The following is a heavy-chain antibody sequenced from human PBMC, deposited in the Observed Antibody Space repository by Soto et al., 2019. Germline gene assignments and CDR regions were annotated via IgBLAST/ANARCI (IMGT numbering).Heavy chain of an antibody. CDR1: GYTFTSYG. CDR3: AREEPAISPKSYYYYYGMDV. J-gene: IGHJ6*02. Sequence: ASVKVSCKASGYTFTSYGISWVRQAPGQGLKWMGWISAYNGNTNYAQKLQGRVTMTTDTSTSTAYMELRSLRSDDTAVYYCAREEPAISPKSYYYYYGMDVWGQGTTVTVSS. V-gene: IGHV1-18*01. D-gene: IGHD3-3*01. CDR2: ISAYNGNT.